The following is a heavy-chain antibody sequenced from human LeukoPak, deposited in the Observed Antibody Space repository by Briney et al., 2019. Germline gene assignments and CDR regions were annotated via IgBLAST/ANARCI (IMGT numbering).Heavy chain of an antibody. CDR1: RFTFSSYG. Sequence: GGSLRLSCAASRFTFSSYGMHWVRQAPGKGLEWVAFIRYDGSNKYYADSVKGRFTISRDNSKNTLYLQMNSLRAEDTAVYYCARGIKVVGWFDPWGQGTLVTVSS. V-gene: IGHV3-30*02. CDR3: ARGIKVVGWFDP. J-gene: IGHJ5*02. CDR2: IRYDGSNK. D-gene: IGHD1-14*01.